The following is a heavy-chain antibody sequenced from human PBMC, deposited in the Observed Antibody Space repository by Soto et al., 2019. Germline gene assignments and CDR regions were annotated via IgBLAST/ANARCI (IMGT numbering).Heavy chain of an antibody. CDR1: GFTFSSYA. CDR2: ISSNGGST. Sequence: GGSLRLSCSASGFTFSSYAMHWVRQAPGPGLEYVSAISSNGGSTYYADSVKGRFTISRDNSKNTLYLHMSSLRAEDTAVYYCVKGERNWKYVPFYCYYGMDVWGQGTMVTVSS. J-gene: IGHJ6*02. CDR3: VKGERNWKYVPFYCYYGMDV. D-gene: IGHD1-7*01. V-gene: IGHV3-64D*06.